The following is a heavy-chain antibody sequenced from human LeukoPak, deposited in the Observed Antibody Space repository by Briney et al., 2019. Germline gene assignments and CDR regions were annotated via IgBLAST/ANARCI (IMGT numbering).Heavy chain of an antibody. V-gene: IGHV3-7*01. CDR1: GFSFSNFW. J-gene: IGHJ2*01. Sequence: GGSLRLPCSASGFSFSNFWMSWVRQAPGKGPEGVADIKQDGSEKYYVDSVKGRFTISRDNAETSLHLQMNSLRAEDTAVYYCARGGNHGDYWYFDLWGRGTLVTVSS. CDR2: IKQDGSEK. CDR3: ARGGNHGDYWYFDL. D-gene: IGHD4-17*01.